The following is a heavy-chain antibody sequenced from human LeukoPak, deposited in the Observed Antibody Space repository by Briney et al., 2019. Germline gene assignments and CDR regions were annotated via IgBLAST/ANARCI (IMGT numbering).Heavy chain of an antibody. CDR2: ISGSDGST. V-gene: IGHV3-23*01. CDR1: GFTFSIYG. Sequence: GGSLRLSCAASGFTFSIYGMSWVRQAPGKGLEWVSAISGSDGSTYYADSVRGRFTISRDNSKNTLYLQMNSLGAEDTALYYCAKPGRTGVPRFDAFDMWGQGTMVTVSS. D-gene: IGHD3-3*01. J-gene: IGHJ3*02. CDR3: AKPGRTGVPRFDAFDM.